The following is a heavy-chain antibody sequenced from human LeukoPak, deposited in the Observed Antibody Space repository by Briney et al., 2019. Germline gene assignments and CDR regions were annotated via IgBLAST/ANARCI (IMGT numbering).Heavy chain of an antibody. CDR3: ARARGYAGAPTSALGY. Sequence: ASVKVSCKASGCTFTGYYMHWVRQAPGQGLEWMGWINPNSGGTNYAQKFQGRVTMTRDTSISTAYMELSRLRSDDTAVYYCARARGYAGAPTSALGYWGQGTLVTVSS. J-gene: IGHJ4*02. CDR1: GCTFTGYY. V-gene: IGHV1-2*02. CDR2: INPNSGGT. D-gene: IGHD5-12*01.